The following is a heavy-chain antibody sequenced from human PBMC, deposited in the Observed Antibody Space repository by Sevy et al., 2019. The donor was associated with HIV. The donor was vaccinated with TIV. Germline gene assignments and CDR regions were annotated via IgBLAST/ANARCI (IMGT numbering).Heavy chain of an antibody. J-gene: IGHJ6*02. Sequence: GGSLRLSCAASGFTFSSYAMSWVRQAPGKGLEWVSAISGSGGSTYYADSVKGRFTISRDNSKNTLYLQMNSLRAEDTAAYYCAKDLSTDSSGYYLYYYYGMDVWGQGTTVTVSS. CDR1: GFTFSSYA. D-gene: IGHD3-22*01. CDR3: AKDLSTDSSGYYLYYYYGMDV. CDR2: ISGSGGST. V-gene: IGHV3-23*01.